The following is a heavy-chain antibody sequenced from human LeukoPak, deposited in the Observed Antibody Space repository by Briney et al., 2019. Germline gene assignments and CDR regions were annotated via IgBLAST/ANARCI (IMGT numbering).Heavy chain of an antibody. CDR2: IRHDGSYQ. J-gene: IGHJ4*02. CDR1: RFTFSSYG. Sequence: GESLRLSCAASRFTFSSYGMHWVRQTPGKGLEWVAFIRHDGSYQQYADSVKGRFTVSRDNSKDTVYLQMNSLRTEDTAVYYCAKNRDSSDYPRDFDYWGQGTLVTVSS. V-gene: IGHV3-30*02. CDR3: AKNRDSSDYPRDFDY. D-gene: IGHD6-19*01.